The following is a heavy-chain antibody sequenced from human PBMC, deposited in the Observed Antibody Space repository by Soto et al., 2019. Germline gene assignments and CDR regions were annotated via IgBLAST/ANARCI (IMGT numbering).Heavy chain of an antibody. Sequence: QVQLVESGGGVVQPGKSLRLSCEASGFAFSSYGMHWVRQAPGKGLEWVAVIWYDGSNEHYADSVKGRFSISRDNSKNTLYLQRNSLRPEDTAVYYCARDGPVAGICLEYWGQGTLVTVSS. CDR1: GFAFSSYG. V-gene: IGHV3-33*01. CDR3: ARDGPVAGICLEY. D-gene: IGHD6-13*01. J-gene: IGHJ4*02. CDR2: IWYDGSNE.